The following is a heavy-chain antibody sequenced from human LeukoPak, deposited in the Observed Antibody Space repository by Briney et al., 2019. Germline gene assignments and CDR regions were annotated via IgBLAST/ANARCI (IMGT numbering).Heavy chain of an antibody. J-gene: IGHJ6*02. CDR2: IYYSGST. D-gene: IGHD4-23*01. CDR1: GGSMSPYY. CDR3: ARPKRDDVGNSFYYYGMDV. Sequence: PSETLSLTCTVSGGSMSPYYWNWIRQPPGKGLEWIGYIYYSGSTNYNPSLKSRVTISIDTSKNQFSLKLSSVIAADTAVYYCARPKRDDVGNSFYYYGMDVWGQGTTVTVSS. V-gene: IGHV4-59*01.